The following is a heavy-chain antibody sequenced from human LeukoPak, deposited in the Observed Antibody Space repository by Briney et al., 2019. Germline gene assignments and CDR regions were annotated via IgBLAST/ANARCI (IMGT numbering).Heavy chain of an antibody. CDR2: INPSGGST. D-gene: IGHD3-22*01. J-gene: IGHJ5*02. V-gene: IGHV1-46*01. CDR1: GYAFTSYY. Sequence: GASVKVSCKASGYAFTSYYMHWVRQAPEQGLGWMGIINPSGGSTSYAQKFQGRVTMTRDTSTSTVYMELSSLRSEDTAVYYCASLFSSGPLGGPWGQGTLVTVSS. CDR3: ASLFSSGPLGGP.